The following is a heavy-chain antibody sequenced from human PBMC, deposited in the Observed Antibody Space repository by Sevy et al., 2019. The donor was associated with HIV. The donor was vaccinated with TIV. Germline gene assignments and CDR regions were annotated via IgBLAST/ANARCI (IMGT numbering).Heavy chain of an antibody. D-gene: IGHD2-15*01. J-gene: IGHJ6*02. V-gene: IGHV3-53*01. CDR2: IYSDGRT. CDR3: TREDIVLGEDNHYGMDV. CDR1: GFSVSSNY. Sequence: GGSLRLSCVVSGFSVSSNYMSWVRQAPGKGLEWVSNIYSDGRTYYADSVRGRFTISRDTSKNTVYLEMKSLRAEDTTVYYCTREDIVLGEDNHYGMDVWGHGTTVTVSS.